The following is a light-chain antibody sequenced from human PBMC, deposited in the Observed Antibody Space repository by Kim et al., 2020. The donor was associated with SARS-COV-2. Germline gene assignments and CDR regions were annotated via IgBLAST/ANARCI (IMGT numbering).Light chain of an antibody. V-gene: IGKV1-39*01. Sequence: DIHMTQSPSSLSASVGDRVTITCRASQSIRSYLNWYQQKPGKGPKLLIHATSRLQSGVPSRFSGGGSGTDFLLTISSLQPEEFSTYFCQQSYTTVRTFGQGTKVDIK. CDR3: QQSYTTVRT. J-gene: IGKJ1*01. CDR1: QSIRSY. CDR2: ATS.